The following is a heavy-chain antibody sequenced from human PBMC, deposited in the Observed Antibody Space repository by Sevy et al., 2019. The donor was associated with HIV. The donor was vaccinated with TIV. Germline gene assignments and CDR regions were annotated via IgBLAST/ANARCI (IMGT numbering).Heavy chain of an antibody. J-gene: IGHJ4*02. CDR2: LNPNSGDT. Sequence: ASVKVSCKASGYTFTGYYLHWVRQAPGQGLEYMGWLNPNSGDTKYTQKFQGRVTMTRETSISTAYMELTGLTSDDTAVVYCATADFWGGYLPGYWGQGTLVTVSS. V-gene: IGHV1-2*02. CDR3: ATADFWGGYLPGY. D-gene: IGHD3-3*01. CDR1: GYTFTGYY.